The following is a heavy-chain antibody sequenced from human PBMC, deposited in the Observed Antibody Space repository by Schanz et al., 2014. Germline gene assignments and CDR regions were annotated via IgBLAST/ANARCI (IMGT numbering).Heavy chain of an antibody. CDR2: ISANSGGT. Sequence: QVQLVPSGGEGKKPGAPVEGFLKASGFPFTDHYLHLGRQAPGQGLEWMGWISANSGGTNYAQKFQGRVTMTRDTSISTAYMELSRLKSDDTAVYYCARALFGSGHGDVWGQGTTVTVSS. J-gene: IGHJ6*02. V-gene: IGHV1-2*02. CDR3: ARALFGSGHGDV. D-gene: IGHD3-10*01. CDR1: GFPFTDHY.